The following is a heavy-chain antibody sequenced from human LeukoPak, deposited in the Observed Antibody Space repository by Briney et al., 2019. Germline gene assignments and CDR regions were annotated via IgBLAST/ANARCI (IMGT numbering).Heavy chain of an antibody. D-gene: IGHD3-9*01. CDR3: ARVNEDTDILTGYSLDYYYYYMDV. Sequence: GGSLRLSCAASGFTVSSNYMSWVRQAPGKGLEWVSVIYSGGSTYYADSVKGRFTISRDNSKNTLYLQMNSLRAEDTAVYYCARVNEDTDILTGYSLDYYYYYMDVWGKGTTVTISS. CDR2: IYSGGST. CDR1: GFTVSSNY. J-gene: IGHJ6*03. V-gene: IGHV3-53*01.